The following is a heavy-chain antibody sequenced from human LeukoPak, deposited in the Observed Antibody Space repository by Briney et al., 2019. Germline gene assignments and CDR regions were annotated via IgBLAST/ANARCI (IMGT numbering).Heavy chain of an antibody. V-gene: IGHV4-34*01. CDR3: ARGRPLSSSWYLVDY. Sequence: SETLSLTCAVYGGSFSSYYWSWIRQPPGKGLEWIGEINHSGSTNYNPSLKSRVTISVDTSKNQFSLKLSSVTAADTAVYYCARGRPLSSSWYLVDYWGQGTLVTVSS. CDR1: GGSFSSYY. D-gene: IGHD6-13*01. CDR2: INHSGST. J-gene: IGHJ4*02.